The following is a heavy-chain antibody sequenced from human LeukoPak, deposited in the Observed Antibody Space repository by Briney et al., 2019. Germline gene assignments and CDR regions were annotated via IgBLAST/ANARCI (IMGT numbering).Heavy chain of an antibody. J-gene: IGHJ4*02. D-gene: IGHD6-13*01. V-gene: IGHV3-21*06. Sequence: GGSLTLSCAASGFTFSDYSLNWVRQAPGKGLEWVSCISGDSRYIYYADSVKGRSTISRDNAQNSLYLHMNSLRAEDTAVYYCARGPFSSSWSEFDYWGQGTLVTVSS. CDR2: ISGDSRYI. CDR1: GFTFSDYS. CDR3: ARGPFSSSWSEFDY.